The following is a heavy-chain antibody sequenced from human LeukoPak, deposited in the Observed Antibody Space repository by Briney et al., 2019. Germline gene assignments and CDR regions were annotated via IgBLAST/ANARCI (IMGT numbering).Heavy chain of an antibody. J-gene: IGHJ5*02. CDR3: AKGYLSGSCRWFDP. D-gene: IGHD3-10*01. V-gene: IGHV3-23*01. CDR2: ISGSGGDT. Sequence: GGSLRLSCAASGLTFSNFAMSWVRQAPGKGLEWVSSISGSGGDTNYADSVKGRFAISRDNAKDTLFLQMNSLRADDTAVYYCAKGYLSGSCRWFDPWGQGTLVTVSS. CDR1: GLTFSNFA.